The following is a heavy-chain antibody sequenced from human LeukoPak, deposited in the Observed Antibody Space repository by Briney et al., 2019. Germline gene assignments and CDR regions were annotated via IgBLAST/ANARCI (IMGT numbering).Heavy chain of an antibody. V-gene: IGHV1-46*03. J-gene: IGHJ4*02. Sequence: GASVKVSCKASGYTFTSYYMHWVRQAPGQGLEWMGIINPSGGSTSYAQKFQGRVTMTRDTSTSTVHMELSSLRSEDTAVYYCTRESYGGTGRSGGQYVVWGQGTLVTVSS. CDR2: INPSGGST. D-gene: IGHD4-23*01. CDR3: TRESYGGTGRSGGQYVV. CDR1: GYTFTSYY.